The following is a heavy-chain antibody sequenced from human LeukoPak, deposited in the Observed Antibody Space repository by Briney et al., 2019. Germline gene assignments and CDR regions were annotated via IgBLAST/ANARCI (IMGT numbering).Heavy chain of an antibody. J-gene: IGHJ6*03. D-gene: IGHD3-9*01. CDR2: MYHSGST. CDR3: ARVLTGKSYYYYYYMDV. CDR1: GYSISSAYY. V-gene: IGHV4-38-2*02. Sequence: KPSETLSLTCSVSGYSISSAYYWGWIRQPPGKGLEWIGTMYHSGSTNYNPSLKSRVTISVDTSKNQFSLKLSSVTAADTAVYYCARVLTGKSYYYYYYMDVWGKGTTVTVSS.